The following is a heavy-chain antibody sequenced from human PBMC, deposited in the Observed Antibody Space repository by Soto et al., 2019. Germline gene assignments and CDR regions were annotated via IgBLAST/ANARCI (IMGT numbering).Heavy chain of an antibody. V-gene: IGHV3-66*01. CDR1: GFTVSSNY. Sequence: GALRLSCAASGFTVSSNYMSWVRQAPGKGLEWVSAIYRGGNTYYADSVKGRFTISRDNSKNTLYLQMNSLRAEDTAVYYCARDPSSSGWWPYWGQGTQVTVS. CDR3: ARDPSSSGWWPY. J-gene: IGHJ4*02. D-gene: IGHD6-13*01. CDR2: IYRGGNT.